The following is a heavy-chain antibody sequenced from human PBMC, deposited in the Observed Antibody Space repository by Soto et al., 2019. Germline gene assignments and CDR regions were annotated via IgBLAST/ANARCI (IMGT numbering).Heavy chain of an antibody. J-gene: IGHJ5*02. CDR3: ARAFMVRGVINWFDP. V-gene: IGHV3-48*02. CDR1: GFTFSSYS. CDR2: ISSSSSTI. D-gene: IGHD3-10*01. Sequence: PGGSLRLSCAASGFTFSSYSMNWVRQAPGKGLEWVSYISSSSSTIYCADSVKGRFTISRDNAKNSLYLQMNSLRDEDTAVYYCARAFMVRGVINWFDPWGQGTLVTVSS.